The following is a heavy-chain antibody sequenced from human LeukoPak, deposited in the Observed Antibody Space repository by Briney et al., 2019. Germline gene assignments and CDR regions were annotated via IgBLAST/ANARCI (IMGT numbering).Heavy chain of an antibody. CDR2: INPSGGST. CDR1: GYTFTSYY. CDR3: ARASCSGGSCYLARNWFDP. Sequence: GASVKVSCKASGYTFTSYYMHWVRQAPGQGLEWMGIINPSGGSTSYAQKFQGRVTMTRDMSTSTVYMELSSLRSEDTAVYYCARASCSGGSCYLARNWFDPWGQGTLVTVSS. J-gene: IGHJ5*02. V-gene: IGHV1-46*01. D-gene: IGHD2-15*01.